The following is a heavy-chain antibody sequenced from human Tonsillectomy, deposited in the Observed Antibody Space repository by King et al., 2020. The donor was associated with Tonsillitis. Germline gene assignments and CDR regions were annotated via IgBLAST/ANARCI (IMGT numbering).Heavy chain of an antibody. CDR3: ARPGAHPPEQWLALLGVSFDY. Sequence: VQLVESGAEVKKPGESLIISCMTSGYSFSYYWIGWVRQLPGKGLEWMGIIYPGDSETRYSPSFQGQVTISADKSTSTAYLQWSSLKASDTAMYNCARPGAHPPEQWLALLGVSFDYWGQGTLVTVSA. D-gene: IGHD6-19*01. J-gene: IGHJ4*02. V-gene: IGHV5-51*01. CDR1: GYSFSYYW. CDR2: IYPGDSET.